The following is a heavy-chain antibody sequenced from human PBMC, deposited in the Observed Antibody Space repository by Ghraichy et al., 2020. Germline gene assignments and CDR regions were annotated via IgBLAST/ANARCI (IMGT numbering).Heavy chain of an antibody. D-gene: IGHD3-3*01. V-gene: IGHV3-48*04. CDR3: AREEDFWSGYPIYYGMDV. CDR1: GFTFSSYS. J-gene: IGHJ6*02. Sequence: LSLTCAASGFTFSSYSMNCVRQAPGKGLEWVSYISSSSSTIYYADSVKGRFTISRDNAKNSLYLQMNSLRAEDTAVYYCAREEDFWSGYPIYYGMDVWGQGTTVTVSS. CDR2: ISSSSSTI.